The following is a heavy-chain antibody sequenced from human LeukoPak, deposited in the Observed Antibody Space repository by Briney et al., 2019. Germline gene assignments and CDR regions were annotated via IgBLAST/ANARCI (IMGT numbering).Heavy chain of an antibody. V-gene: IGHV4-38-2*02. J-gene: IGHJ4*02. CDR3: ARVLGSYAIDY. Sequence: SETLSLTWTVSGYSISSGYYWGWIRQPPGKGLEWIGSIYYSGSTYYNPSLKSRVTISVDTSKNQFSLKLSSVTAADTAVYYCARVLGSYAIDYWGQGTLVTVSS. CDR2: IYYSGST. CDR1: GYSISSGYY. D-gene: IGHD5-18*01.